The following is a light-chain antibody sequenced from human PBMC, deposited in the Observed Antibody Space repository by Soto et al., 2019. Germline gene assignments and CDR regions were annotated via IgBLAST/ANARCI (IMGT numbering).Light chain of an antibody. J-gene: IGKJ1*01. CDR1: QSVSSY. CDR2: DAS. V-gene: IGKV3-11*01. CDR3: QQYDKWPRT. Sequence: EIVLTQSPATLSLSPWEIATLSCRASQSVSSYLAWYQQKPGQAPRLLIYDASNRATGIPARFSGSGSGTDFTLTISSLEPEDFAVYYCQQYDKWPRTFGQGTKVDIK.